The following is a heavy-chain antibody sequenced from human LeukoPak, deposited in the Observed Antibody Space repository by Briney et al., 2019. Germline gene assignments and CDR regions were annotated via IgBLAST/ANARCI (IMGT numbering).Heavy chain of an antibody. CDR1: GGTFSSYA. D-gene: IGHD2-15*01. Sequence: GASVKVSCKASGGTFSSYAISWVRQAPGQGLEWMGRIIPILGIANYAQKLQGRVTMTTDTSTSTAYMELRSLRSDDTAVYYCAGPVVRGSSFNYWGQGTLVTVSS. J-gene: IGHJ4*02. CDR3: AGPVVRGSSFNY. CDR2: IIPILGIA. V-gene: IGHV1-69*04.